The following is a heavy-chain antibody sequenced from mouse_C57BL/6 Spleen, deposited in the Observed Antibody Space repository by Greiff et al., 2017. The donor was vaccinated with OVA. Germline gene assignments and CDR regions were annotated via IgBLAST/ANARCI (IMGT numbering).Heavy chain of an antibody. CDR3: ASSVTTVVAEDWYFDV. CDR1: GYTFTDYY. D-gene: IGHD1-1*01. Sequence: VQLQQSGAELVRPGASVKLSCKASGYTFTDYYINWVKQRPGQGLEWIARIYPGSGNTYYNEKFKGKATLTAEKSSSTAYMQLSSLTSEDSAVYFCASSVTTVVAEDWYFDVWGTGTTVTVSS. V-gene: IGHV1-76*01. CDR2: IYPGSGNT. J-gene: IGHJ1*03.